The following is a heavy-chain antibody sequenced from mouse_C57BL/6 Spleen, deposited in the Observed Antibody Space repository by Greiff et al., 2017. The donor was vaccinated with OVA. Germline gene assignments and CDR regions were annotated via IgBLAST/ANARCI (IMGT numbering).Heavy chain of an antibody. D-gene: IGHD2-2*01. Sequence: QVQLQQPGAELVKPGASVKLSCKASGYTFTSYWMHWVKQRPGQGLEWIGMIHPNSGSTNYNEKFKSKATLTVDKSSSTAYMQLSSLTSEDSAVYYCARGASTMVTNVYYYGMDYWGQGTSVTVSS. CDR3: ARGASTMVTNVYYYGMDY. CDR2: IHPNSGST. CDR1: GYTFTSYW. V-gene: IGHV1-64*01. J-gene: IGHJ4*01.